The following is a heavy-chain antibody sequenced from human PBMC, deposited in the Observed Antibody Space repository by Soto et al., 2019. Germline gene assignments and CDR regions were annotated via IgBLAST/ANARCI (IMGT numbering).Heavy chain of an antibody. CDR2: IYYSGNT. V-gene: IGHV4-59*08. CDR3: ARYALYYDILTGYSPNNWFDP. Sequence: SETLSLTCTVSGGSISNYYWSWIRQPPGKGLEWIGYIYYSGNTNYNPSLKSRVTISVDTSKNQFSLKLSSVTAADTAVYYCARYALYYDILTGYSPNNWFDPWGQGTLVTVSS. J-gene: IGHJ5*02. D-gene: IGHD3-9*01. CDR1: GGSISNYY.